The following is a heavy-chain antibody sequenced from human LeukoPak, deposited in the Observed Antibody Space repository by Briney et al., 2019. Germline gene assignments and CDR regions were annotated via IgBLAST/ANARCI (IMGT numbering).Heavy chain of an antibody. V-gene: IGHV1-46*01. CDR2: INPSGGST. Sequence: ASVKVSCKASGYTFTSNYMLWVRQAPGQGLEWMGIINPSGGSTSYAQKFQGGVTMTRDTSTSTVYMELSSLRSEDTAVYYCARVGGNYPINWGQGSLVTVSS. CDR3: ARVGGNYPIN. D-gene: IGHD1-26*01. CDR1: GYTFTSNY. J-gene: IGHJ4*02.